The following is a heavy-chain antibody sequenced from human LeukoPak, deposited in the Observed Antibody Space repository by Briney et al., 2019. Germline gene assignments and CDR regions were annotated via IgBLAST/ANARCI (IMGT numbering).Heavy chain of an antibody. V-gene: IGHV3-30*19. J-gene: IGHJ3*02. CDR2: ISYDGSNK. CDR3: ARDAGAYFPSHDAFDI. CDR1: GFTFSSYG. D-gene: IGHD1-26*01. Sequence: PGGSLRLSCAASGFTFSSYGMHWVRQAPGKGLEWVAVISYDGSNKYYADSVKGRFTISRDNSKNTLYLQMNSLRAEDTAVYYCARDAGAYFPSHDAFDIWGQGTMVTVSS.